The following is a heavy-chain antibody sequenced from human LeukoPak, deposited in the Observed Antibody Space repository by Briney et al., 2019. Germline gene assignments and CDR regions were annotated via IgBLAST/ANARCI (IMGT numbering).Heavy chain of an antibody. D-gene: IGHD3-22*01. CDR1: GYTFTSYG. V-gene: IGHV1-18*01. J-gene: IGHJ4*02. CDR2: ISAYNGNT. Sequence: GASVRVSCKASGYTFTSYGISWVRQAPGQGLEWMGWISAYNGNTNYAQKLQGRVTMTTDTSTSTASMELRILRSDDTAVYYCASIDSSGYYGDYWGQGTLVTVSS. CDR3: ASIDSSGYYGDY.